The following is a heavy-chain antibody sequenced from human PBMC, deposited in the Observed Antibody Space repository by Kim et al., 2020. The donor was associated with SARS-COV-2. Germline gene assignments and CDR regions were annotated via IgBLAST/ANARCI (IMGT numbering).Heavy chain of an antibody. Sequence: ASVKVSCKASGYTFTSYAMNWVRQAPGQGLEWMGWINTNTGNPTYAQGFTGRFVFSLDTSVSTAYLQISSLKAEDTAVYYCARVAFFAHARFLDTAMPGNFDYWGQGTLVTVSS. J-gene: IGHJ4*02. CDR3: ARVAFFAHARFLDTAMPGNFDY. V-gene: IGHV7-4-1*02. CDR2: INTNTGNP. D-gene: IGHD5-18*01. CDR1: GYTFTSYA.